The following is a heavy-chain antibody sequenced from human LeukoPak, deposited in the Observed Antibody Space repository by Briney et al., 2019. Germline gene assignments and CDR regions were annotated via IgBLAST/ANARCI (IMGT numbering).Heavy chain of an antibody. V-gene: IGHV3-20*01. J-gene: IGHJ4*02. D-gene: IGHD6-13*01. Sequence: RPGGSLRLSCAASGFTFDDYGMSWVRQAPGKGLEWVSGINWNGGSTGYADSVKGRFTISRDNAKNSLYLQMNSLRAEDTALYHCARVEGGAAAGAMDDWGQGTLVTVSS. CDR2: INWNGGST. CDR1: GFTFDDYG. CDR3: ARVEGGAAAGAMDD.